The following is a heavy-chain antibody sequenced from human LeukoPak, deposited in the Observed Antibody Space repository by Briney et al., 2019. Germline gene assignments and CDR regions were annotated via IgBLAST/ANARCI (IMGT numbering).Heavy chain of an antibody. V-gene: IGHV3-21*01. Sequence: PGGSLRLSCVVSGFTFSRATMNWVRQAPRKGLEWVSSISSTSTYINYADSVKGRFTISRDNAKKSLYLQMNGLRGEDTAMYYCASDDYGDYEDGFDIWGQGTMVTVSS. J-gene: IGHJ3*02. CDR1: GFTFSRAT. D-gene: IGHD4-17*01. CDR2: ISSTSTYI. CDR3: ASDDYGDYEDGFDI.